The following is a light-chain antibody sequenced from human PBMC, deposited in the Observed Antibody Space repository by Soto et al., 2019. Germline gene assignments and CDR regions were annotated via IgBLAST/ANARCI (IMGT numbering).Light chain of an antibody. CDR3: HQRSKWPQT. J-gene: IGKJ1*01. CDR1: QSVTTH. V-gene: IGKV3-11*01. Sequence: IVLTQYPATLSLSPGERATLSCRASQSVTTHLAWYPHIRGQAPRLLIYDASARATGIPPRFSGSGSGTDFTLTISSLEPEDSAVYYCHQRSKWPQTFGQGTTVEIK. CDR2: DAS.